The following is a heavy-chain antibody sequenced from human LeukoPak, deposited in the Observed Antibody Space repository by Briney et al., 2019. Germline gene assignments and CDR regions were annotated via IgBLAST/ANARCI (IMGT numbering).Heavy chain of an antibody. D-gene: IGHD3-10*01. V-gene: IGHV3-23*01. J-gene: IGHJ4*02. Sequence: GGPLRLSCAASGFTFSSYAMTWVRQVPGKGLEWVSAITAGGANTYYADSVKGRFSISRDNSKNTLYRKMNSLRVEDTAVYFCAKGSSNVGSYYLVLWGQGTVVTVSS. CDR2: ITAGGANT. CDR1: GFTFSSYA. CDR3: AKGSSNVGSYYLVL.